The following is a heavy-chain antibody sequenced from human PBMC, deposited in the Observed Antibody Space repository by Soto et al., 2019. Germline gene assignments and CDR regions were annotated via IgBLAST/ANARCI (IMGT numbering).Heavy chain of an antibody. CDR2: ISYDGSNK. CDR1: GFTFSSYG. V-gene: IGHV3-30*18. CDR3: AKVAGSGSLDY. J-gene: IGHJ4*02. Sequence: QVQLVESGGGVVQPGRSLRLSCAASGFTFSSYGMHWVRQAPGKGLEWVAVISYDGSNKYYADSVKGRFTISRDNSKNPLYLQMNSLRAEDTAVYYCAKVAGSGSLDYGGQGTLVTVSS. D-gene: IGHD3-10*01.